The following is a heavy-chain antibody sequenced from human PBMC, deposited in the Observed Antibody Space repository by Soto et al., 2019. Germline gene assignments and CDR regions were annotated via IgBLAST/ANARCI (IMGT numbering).Heavy chain of an antibody. CDR3: ARTAGQNPGDHAY. D-gene: IGHD7-27*01. J-gene: IGHJ4*02. Sequence: SETLSLTCAVYGGSFSGYYWSWIRQPPGKGLEWIGEINHSGSTNYNPSLKSRVTISVDTSKNQFSLKLSSVTAADTAVYYCARTAGQNPGDHAYWGQGTLVTVSS. V-gene: IGHV4-34*01. CDR2: INHSGST. CDR1: GGSFSGYY.